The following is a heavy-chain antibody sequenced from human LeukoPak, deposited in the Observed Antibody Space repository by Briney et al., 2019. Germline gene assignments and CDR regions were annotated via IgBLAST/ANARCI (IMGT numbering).Heavy chain of an antibody. Sequence: ASVKVSCKASGYTFTSYDINWVRQATGQGLEWMGRMNPNSGNTGYAQKFQGRVTMTRNTSISTAYMELSSPRSEDTAVYYCARGQQLVLGYYYGMDVWGQGTTVTVSS. CDR2: MNPNSGNT. D-gene: IGHD6-13*01. CDR3: ARGQQLVLGYYYGMDV. CDR1: GYTFTSYD. V-gene: IGHV1-8*01. J-gene: IGHJ6*02.